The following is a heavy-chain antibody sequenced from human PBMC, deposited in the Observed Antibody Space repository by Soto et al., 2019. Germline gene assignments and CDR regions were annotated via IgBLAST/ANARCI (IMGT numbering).Heavy chain of an antibody. CDR1: GGSFSGYY. Sequence: SETLSLTCAVYGGSFSGYYWTWIRQPPGTGLEWIGEINHSGSTNYNPSLKSRVTISVDTSKNQFSLKLTSLTAADTAVYYCARDKITGLLDYWGQGALVTVSS. V-gene: IGHV4-34*01. CDR3: ARDKITGLLDY. J-gene: IGHJ4*02. D-gene: IGHD2-8*02. CDR2: INHSGST.